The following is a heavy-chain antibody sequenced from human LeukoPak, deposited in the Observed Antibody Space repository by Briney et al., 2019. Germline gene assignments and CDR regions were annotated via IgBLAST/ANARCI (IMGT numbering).Heavy chain of an antibody. CDR2: INVGNGNT. D-gene: IGHD1-26*01. J-gene: IGHJ4*02. Sequence: ASVKVSCKASGYSFTSYVFHWVRQAPGQRLEWMGWINVGNGNTKYSQKFQGRVTITRDTSASTAYMELNSLRSEDTAVYYCARPVGAYFDYWGQGTLVTVSS. CDR3: ARPVGAYFDY. V-gene: IGHV1-3*01. CDR1: GYSFTSYV.